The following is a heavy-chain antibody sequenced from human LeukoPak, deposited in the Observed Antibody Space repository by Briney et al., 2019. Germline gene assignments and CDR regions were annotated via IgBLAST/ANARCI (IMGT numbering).Heavy chain of an antibody. J-gene: IGHJ3*02. CDR2: IYYSGST. V-gene: IGHV4-61*01. CDR1: GGSINSGNYY. CDR3: ARVRDIVVVPAAFDI. D-gene: IGHD2-2*01. Sequence: SETLSLTCNVSGGSINSGNYYWGWIRQPPGKGLEWIGYIYYSGSTNYNPSLKSRVTISVDTSKNQFSLTLNSVTAADTAVYYCARVRDIVVVPAAFDIWGQGTMVTVSS.